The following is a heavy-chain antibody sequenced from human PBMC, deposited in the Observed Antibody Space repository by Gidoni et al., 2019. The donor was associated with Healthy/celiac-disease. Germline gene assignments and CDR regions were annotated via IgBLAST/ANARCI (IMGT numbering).Heavy chain of an antibody. J-gene: IGHJ4*02. V-gene: IGHV3-11*06. CDR1: GFTFSDYY. D-gene: IGHD6-13*01. CDR2: ISSSSSYT. Sequence: QVQLVESGGGLVTPGGSLRLSCAASGFTFSDYYMSWIRQAPGKGLEWVSYISSSSSYTNYADSVKGRFTISRDNAKNSLYLQMNSLRAEDTAVYYCARTPGQHSSSWLSYFDYWGQGTLVTVSS. CDR3: ARTPGQHSSSWLSYFDY.